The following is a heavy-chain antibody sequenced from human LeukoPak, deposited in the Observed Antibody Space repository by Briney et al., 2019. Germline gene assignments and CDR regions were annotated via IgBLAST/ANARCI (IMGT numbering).Heavy chain of an antibody. CDR1: GGSISGYY. CDR2: IYYSGST. CDR3: ARDLYDFWSGFSHAFDI. Sequence: SETLSLTCTVSGGSISGYYWSWIRQPPGKGLEWIGYIYYSGSTNYNPSLKSRVTISVDTSKNQFSLKLSSVTAADTAVYYCARDLYDFWSGFSHAFDIWGQGTMVTVSS. D-gene: IGHD3-3*01. V-gene: IGHV4-59*01. J-gene: IGHJ3*02.